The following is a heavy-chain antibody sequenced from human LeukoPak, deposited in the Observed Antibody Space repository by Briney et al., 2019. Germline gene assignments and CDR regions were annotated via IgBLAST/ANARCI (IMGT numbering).Heavy chain of an antibody. V-gene: IGHV3-30*04. CDR2: ISYDGSNK. Sequence: GGSLRLSCAASGFTFSSYAIHWVRQAPGKGLEWVAVISYDGSNKYYADSVKGRFTISRDNSKNTLYLQMNSLRAEDTAVYYCARGQGYSYAYWGQGTLVTVSS. D-gene: IGHD5-18*01. J-gene: IGHJ4*02. CDR1: GFTFSSYA. CDR3: ARGQGYSYAY.